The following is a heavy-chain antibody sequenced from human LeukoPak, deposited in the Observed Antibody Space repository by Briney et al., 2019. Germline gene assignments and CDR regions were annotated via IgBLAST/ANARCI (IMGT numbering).Heavy chain of an antibody. Sequence: SETLSLTCAGYGGSYRRYYWSWIRQPPGKGLEWIGEINHSGSTNYNPSLKSRVTISVDTSKNQFSLKLSSVTAADTAVYYCARGHEIYGGYWDYWGQGTLVTVSS. CDR2: INHSGST. J-gene: IGHJ4*02. CDR3: ARGHEIYGGYWDY. D-gene: IGHD4/OR15-4a*01. V-gene: IGHV4-34*01. CDR1: GGSYRRYY.